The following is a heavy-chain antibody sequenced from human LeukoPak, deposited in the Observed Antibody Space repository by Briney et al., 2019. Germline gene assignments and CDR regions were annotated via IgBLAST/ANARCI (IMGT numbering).Heavy chain of an antibody. D-gene: IGHD3-22*01. V-gene: IGHV1-69*13. J-gene: IGHJ5*02. Sequence: SVKVSCKASGGTFSSYAISWVRQAPGQGLEWMGGIIPIFGTANYAQKFQGRVTITADESTSTAYMELSSLRSEDTAVYYCARDLGDHYYDSSGYYYVGDKNWFDPWGQGTLVTVSS. CDR1: GGTFSSYA. CDR2: IIPIFGTA. CDR3: ARDLGDHYYDSSGYYYVGDKNWFDP.